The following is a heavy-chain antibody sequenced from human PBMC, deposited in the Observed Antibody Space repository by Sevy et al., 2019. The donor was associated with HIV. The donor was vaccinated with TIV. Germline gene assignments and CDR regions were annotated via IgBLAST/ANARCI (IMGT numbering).Heavy chain of an antibody. CDR3: ARGTPDIVVVPAASYYYMDV. CDR1: GFTFSSYS. V-gene: IGHV3-48*01. Sequence: GGSLRLSCAASGFTFSSYSMNWVRQAPGKGLEWVSYISSSSSTIYYAHSVKGRFTISRDNAKNSLYLQMNSLRAEDTAVYYCARGTPDIVVVPAASYYYMDVWGKGTTVTVS. CDR2: ISSSSSTI. D-gene: IGHD2-2*01. J-gene: IGHJ6*03.